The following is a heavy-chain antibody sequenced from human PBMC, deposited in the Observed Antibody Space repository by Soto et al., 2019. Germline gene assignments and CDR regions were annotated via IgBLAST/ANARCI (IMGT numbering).Heavy chain of an antibody. CDR2: MNPNSGNT. Sequence: QVQLVQSGAEVKKPGASVKVSCKTSGYTFTNYDINWVRQATGQGLEWMGWMNPNSGNTGSTQKFQGIITMTRDTSIGTAYMELTSLRSEDTAVYYCARVWGTIDYWGQGTLVTVSS. V-gene: IGHV1-8*01. CDR1: GYTFTNYD. CDR3: ARVWGTIDY. J-gene: IGHJ4*02. D-gene: IGHD3-16*01.